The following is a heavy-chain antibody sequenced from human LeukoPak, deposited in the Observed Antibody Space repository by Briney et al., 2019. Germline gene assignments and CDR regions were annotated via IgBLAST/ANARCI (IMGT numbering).Heavy chain of an antibody. CDR3: ARVGVAGTGLSY. J-gene: IGHJ4*02. D-gene: IGHD6-19*01. CDR1: GGSISSSSYY. Sequence: SETLSLTCTVSGGSISSSSYYWGWLRQPPGKGLEWIGSIYYSGSTYYNPSLKSRVTISVDTSKNQFSLKLSSVTAADTAVYYCARVGVAGTGLSYWGQGTLVTVSS. V-gene: IGHV4-39*07. CDR2: IYYSGST.